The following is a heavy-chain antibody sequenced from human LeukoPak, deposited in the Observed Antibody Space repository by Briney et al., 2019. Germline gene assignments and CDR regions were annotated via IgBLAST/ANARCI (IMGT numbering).Heavy chain of an antibody. D-gene: IGHD1-26*01. Sequence: GGSLRLSCAASGFTYSNYAMSWVRQAPGKGLEWVSAISDRGVRTYYADSVKGRFTISRDNSKSTLFLQMDSLRAEDTAVYFCAKSNDGSSTGGDYWGQGTLVTVSS. CDR2: ISDRGVRT. J-gene: IGHJ4*02. CDR1: GFTYSNYA. CDR3: AKSNDGSSTGGDY. V-gene: IGHV3-23*01.